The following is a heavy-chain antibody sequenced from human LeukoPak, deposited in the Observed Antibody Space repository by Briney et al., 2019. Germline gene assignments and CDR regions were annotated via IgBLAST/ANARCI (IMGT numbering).Heavy chain of an antibody. J-gene: IGHJ4*02. Sequence: GGSLRLSCAASAFTFSSYAMSWVRQAPGKGLDWVSTISGNGGRTYYADSVKGRFTISRDNAKNTLYLQMNSLRAEDTAVYYCGRDLGGRSGYWGQGTLVTVSS. CDR3: GRDLGGRSGY. CDR2: ISGNGGRT. D-gene: IGHD1-26*01. CDR1: AFTFSSYA. V-gene: IGHV3-23*01.